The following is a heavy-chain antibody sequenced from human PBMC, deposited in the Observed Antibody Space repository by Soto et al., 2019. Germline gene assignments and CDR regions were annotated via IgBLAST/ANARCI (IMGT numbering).Heavy chain of an antibody. D-gene: IGHD6-19*01. CDR3: ARGHYSSGWPIDH. Sequence: QVQLQESGPGLVKPSETLTLTCTVSGDSFSDYYWNWIRQVPGKGLEWIGFVFHSATTSYNPSLKTLVAISDDTSKNQFSLRLTSVTAADTAIYYCARGHYSSGWPIDHWGQGILVTVSS. V-gene: IGHV4-59*01. CDR2: VFHSATT. CDR1: GDSFSDYY. J-gene: IGHJ4*02.